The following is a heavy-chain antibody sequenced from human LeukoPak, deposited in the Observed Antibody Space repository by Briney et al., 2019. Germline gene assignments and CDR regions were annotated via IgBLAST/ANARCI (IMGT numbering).Heavy chain of an antibody. D-gene: IGHD3-3*01. CDR3: ARTLTTLSYYDFWSGYINWFDP. CDR2: IYTSGST. V-gene: IGHV4-61*02. J-gene: IGHJ5*02. Sequence: PSETLSLTCTVSGGSISSSSYYWSWIRQPAGKGLEWIGRIYTSGSTNYNPSLKSRVTMSVDTSRNQFSLKLSSVTAADTAVYYCARTLTTLSYYDFWSGYINWFDPWGQGTLVTVSS. CDR1: GGSISSSSYY.